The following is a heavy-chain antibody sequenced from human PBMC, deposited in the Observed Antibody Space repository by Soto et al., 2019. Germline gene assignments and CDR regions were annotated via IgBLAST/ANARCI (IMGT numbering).Heavy chain of an antibody. CDR2: INPSDDAT. V-gene: IGHV1-46*01. D-gene: IGHD3-22*01. CDR3: ARDLNREGDYYDRSGYYLDF. CDR1: GYTFARYY. Sequence: ASVKVSCKASGYTFARYYMLWVRQAPGQGLEWMGIINPSDDATRYEEKFQGRLTITKDTSTSTVYMEMSSLRSEDTAVYYCARDLNREGDYYDRSGYYLDFWGQGTLVTVSS. J-gene: IGHJ4*02.